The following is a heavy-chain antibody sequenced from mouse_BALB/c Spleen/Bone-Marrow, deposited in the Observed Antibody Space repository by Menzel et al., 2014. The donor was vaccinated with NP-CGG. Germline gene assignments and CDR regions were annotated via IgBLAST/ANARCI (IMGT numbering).Heavy chain of an antibody. D-gene: IGHD2-4*01. V-gene: IGHV1-67*01. J-gene: IGHJ3*01. Sequence: QVQLQQSGPELVRPGASVKISCKGSGYTFTDYAMHWVKQSHAKSLEWIGVISTYSGNTNYNQKFKGKATMTVDKSSSTDYMELARLTSEDSAIYYCARGIYYDSTWFAYWGQGTLVTVSA. CDR2: ISTYSGNT. CDR3: ARGIYYDSTWFAY. CDR1: GYTFTDYA.